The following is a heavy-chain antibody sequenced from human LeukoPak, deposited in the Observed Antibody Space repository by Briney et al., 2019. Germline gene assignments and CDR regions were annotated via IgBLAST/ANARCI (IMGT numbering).Heavy chain of an antibody. CDR1: GGSISSYY. D-gene: IGHD6-19*01. CDR3: ARARSGWNERYYFDY. Sequence: SETLSLTCTVSGGSISSYYWSWIRQPAGKGLEWVGRIYTSGSTNYNPSLKSRVTMSVDASKNQFSLKLSSVTAADTAVYYCARARSGWNERYYFDYWGQGTLVTVSS. V-gene: IGHV4-4*07. J-gene: IGHJ4*02. CDR2: IYTSGST.